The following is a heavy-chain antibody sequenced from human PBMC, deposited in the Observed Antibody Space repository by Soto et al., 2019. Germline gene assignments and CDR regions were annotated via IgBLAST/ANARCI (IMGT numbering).Heavy chain of an antibody. CDR2: ISGSGGST. J-gene: IGHJ4*02. V-gene: IGHV3-23*01. CDR3: AKTDIVVVIAARHPFDY. Sequence: LRLSCAASGFTFSSYAMSWVRQAPGKGLEWVSAISGSGGSTYYADSVKGRFTISRDNSKNTLYLQMNSLRAEDTAVYYCAKTDIVVVIAARHPFDYWGQGTLVTVSS. CDR1: GFTFSSYA. D-gene: IGHD2-15*01.